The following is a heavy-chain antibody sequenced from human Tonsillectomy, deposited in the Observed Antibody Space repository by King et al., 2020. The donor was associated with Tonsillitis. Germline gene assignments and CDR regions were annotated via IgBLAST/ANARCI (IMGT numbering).Heavy chain of an antibody. V-gene: IGHV3-30*04. CDR3: ARDGDDSSGYSPHEFDY. J-gene: IGHJ4*02. D-gene: IGHD3-22*01. CDR2: ISFDGSNK. Sequence: MDWVRQAPGKGLEWVAVISFDGSNKYYADSVKGRFTISSDHSNNTLYLQMNSLRAEDTAVYYCARDGDDSSGYSPHEFDYWGQGTLVTVSS.